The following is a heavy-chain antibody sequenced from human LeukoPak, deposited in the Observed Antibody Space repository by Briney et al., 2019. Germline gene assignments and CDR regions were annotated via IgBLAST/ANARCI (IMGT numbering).Heavy chain of an antibody. J-gene: IGHJ4*02. D-gene: IGHD3-22*01. CDR3: ATYYDSSGYQDY. V-gene: IGHV1-24*01. Sequence: GASVKVSCKVSGYTLTELSMHWVRQAPGKGLEWMGGFDPEDGETIYAQKFQGRVTMTEDTSTDTAYMELSSLRSEDTAVYYCATYYDSSGYQDYWGQGTLVTVSS. CDR2: FDPEDGET. CDR1: GYTLTELS.